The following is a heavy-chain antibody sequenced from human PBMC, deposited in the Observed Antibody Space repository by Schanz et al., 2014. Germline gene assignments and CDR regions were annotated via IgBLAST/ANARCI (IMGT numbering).Heavy chain of an antibody. CDR3: ARDGDFDY. CDR1: GFAFRSYA. CDR2: ISSDGNQQ. V-gene: IGHV3-30*04. Sequence: QAQLVESGGGVVQPGRSLRLSCAASGFAFRSYAMHWVRQAPGKGLEWVGVISSDGNQQYYVDSVRGRFTMSRDNSKNTLFLQMSSLRAEDTAVYYCARDGDFDYWGQGTLVTVSS. J-gene: IGHJ4*02.